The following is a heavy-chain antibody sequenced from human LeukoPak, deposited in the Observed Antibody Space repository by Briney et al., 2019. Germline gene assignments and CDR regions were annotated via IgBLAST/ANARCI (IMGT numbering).Heavy chain of an antibody. CDR3: AKVGPGATKNAFDI. J-gene: IGHJ3*02. CDR1: GFTFSSYG. D-gene: IGHD1-26*01. V-gene: IGHV3-30*18. Sequence: GGSLRLSCAASGFTFSSYGMHWVRQAPGKGLEWVAVISYDGSNKYYADSVKGRFTISRDNSKNTLYLQMNSLRAEDTAVYYCAKVGPGATKNAFDIWGQGTMVTVSS. CDR2: ISYDGSNK.